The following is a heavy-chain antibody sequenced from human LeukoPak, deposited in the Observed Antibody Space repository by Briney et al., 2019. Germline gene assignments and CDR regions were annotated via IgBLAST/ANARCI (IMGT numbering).Heavy chain of an antibody. V-gene: IGHV3-30*18. Sequence: PGGSLRLSCQASGFTFSSYGMHWARQAPGKGREWVAVISYDGSNKYYADSVKGRFTISRDNSKNTLYLQMNSLRAEDTAVYYCAKDRERYCSGGSCYSFDYWGQGTLVTVSS. D-gene: IGHD2-15*01. CDR1: GFTFSSYG. CDR2: ISYDGSNK. CDR3: AKDRERYCSGGSCYSFDY. J-gene: IGHJ4*02.